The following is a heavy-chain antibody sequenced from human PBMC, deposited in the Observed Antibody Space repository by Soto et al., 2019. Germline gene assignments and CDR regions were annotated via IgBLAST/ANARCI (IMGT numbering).Heavy chain of an antibody. Sequence: PWGSLAICCASSVFTFSIYIMNWVRQAPGKGLEWVSSISSSSSYIYYADSVKGRFTIPRDNAKNSLYLQMNSLRAEDTAVYYCARDRGSGWTLFDYWGQGTMVTVSS. D-gene: IGHD6-19*01. V-gene: IGHV3-21*01. CDR1: VFTFSIYI. CDR3: ARDRGSGWTLFDY. CDR2: ISSSSSYI. J-gene: IGHJ4*02.